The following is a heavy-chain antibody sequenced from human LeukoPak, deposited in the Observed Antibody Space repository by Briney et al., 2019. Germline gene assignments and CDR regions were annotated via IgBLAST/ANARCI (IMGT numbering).Heavy chain of an antibody. CDR1: GGSISSGGYS. Sequence: SQTLSLTCGVSGGSISSGGYSCSWIRQPPGKGLEWIEYIYHSGSTYYNPSLKSRVTISVDRSKNQFSLELSSVTAADTAVYYCARGLAGNWFDPWGQGTLVTVSS. CDR2: IYHSGST. CDR3: ARGLAGNWFDP. V-gene: IGHV4-30-2*01. D-gene: IGHD3-3*02. J-gene: IGHJ5*02.